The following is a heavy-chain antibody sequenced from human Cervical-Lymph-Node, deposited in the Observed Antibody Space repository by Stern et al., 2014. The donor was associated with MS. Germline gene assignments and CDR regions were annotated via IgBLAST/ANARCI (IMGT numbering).Heavy chain of an antibody. D-gene: IGHD6-13*01. V-gene: IGHV3-9*01. CDR2: ISWNSDKI. Sequence: VQLVQSGGGLVQPGRSLRLSCAASGFNFDDYGMHWVRQAPGKGLEWVSGISWNSDKIVYAESVKGRFTISRDNAKDSLSLQMDSLRVEDTALYYCAKDRTSSSWGVDFWGQGTLVTVSS. J-gene: IGHJ4*02. CDR1: GFNFDDYG. CDR3: AKDRTSSSWGVDF.